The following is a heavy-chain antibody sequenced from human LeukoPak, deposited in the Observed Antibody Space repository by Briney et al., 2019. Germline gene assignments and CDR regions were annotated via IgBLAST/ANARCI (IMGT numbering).Heavy chain of an antibody. CDR2: IYHLGTA. CDR1: GGSISSGGYS. V-gene: IGHV4-30-2*01. CDR3: ARSPSDYCSGGSCYPPDAFDI. J-gene: IGHJ3*02. D-gene: IGHD2-15*01. Sequence: SQTLSLTCAVSGGSISSGGYSWSWIRQAPGSGLEWIGYIYHLGTAYYNSSLQNRVSISIDRSQNQFSLKLSSVTAADTAVYYCARSPSDYCSGGSCYPPDAFDIWGQGTMVTVSS.